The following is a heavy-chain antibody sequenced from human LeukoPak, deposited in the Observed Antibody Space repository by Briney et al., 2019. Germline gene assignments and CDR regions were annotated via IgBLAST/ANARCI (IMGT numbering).Heavy chain of an antibody. D-gene: IGHD4-17*01. Sequence: SETLSLTCTVSGGSISSYYWSWIRQPAGEGLEWIGRIYTRGGTNYNPSLKSRVTISVDKSKNQFSLKLRSVTAADTAVYYCATDYGDLDFDSWGQGTLVTVSS. CDR3: ATDYGDLDFDS. V-gene: IGHV4-4*07. CDR2: IYTRGGT. CDR1: GGSISSYY. J-gene: IGHJ4*02.